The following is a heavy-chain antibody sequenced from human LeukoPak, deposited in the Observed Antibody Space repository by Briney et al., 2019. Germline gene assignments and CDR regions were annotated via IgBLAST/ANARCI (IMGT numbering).Heavy chain of an antibody. CDR2: INPNSGGT. CDR1: GYTFTGYY. CDR3: ASGVKGSYYMDYYYMDV. Sequence: GASVKVSCKASGYTFTGYYMHWVRQAPGQGLEWMGWINPNSGGTNYAQKFQGRATMTRDTSISTAYMELSSLRSEDTAVYYCASGVKGSYYMDYYYMDVWGKGTTVTISS. J-gene: IGHJ6*03. V-gene: IGHV1-2*02. D-gene: IGHD3-10*01.